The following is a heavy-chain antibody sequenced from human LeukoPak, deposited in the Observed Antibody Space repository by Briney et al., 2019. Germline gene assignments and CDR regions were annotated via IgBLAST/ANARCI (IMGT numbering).Heavy chain of an antibody. Sequence: PSQTLSLTCTVSGGSISSGDYYWGWIRQPPGKGLEWIGYIYYSGSTYYNPSLKSRVTISVDTSKNQFSLKLSSVTAADTAVYYCARTLLGYCSSTSCYNFDYWGQGTLVTVSS. CDR2: IYYSGST. CDR1: GGSISSGDYY. V-gene: IGHV4-30-4*08. D-gene: IGHD2-2*02. J-gene: IGHJ4*02. CDR3: ARTLLGYCSSTSCYNFDY.